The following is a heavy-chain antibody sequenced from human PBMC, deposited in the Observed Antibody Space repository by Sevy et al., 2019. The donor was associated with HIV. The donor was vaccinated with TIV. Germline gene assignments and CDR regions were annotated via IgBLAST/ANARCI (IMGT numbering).Heavy chain of an antibody. V-gene: IGHV1-69*01. CDR1: GGTFSSYA. J-gene: IGHJ4*02. CDR3: ARGYCSGGSCYDWDY. Sequence: ASVKGSCKASGGTFSSYAISWVRQAPGQGLEWMGGIIPIFGTANYAQKFQGRVTITADESTSTAYMELSSLRSEDTAVYYCARGYCSGGSCYDWDYWGQGTLVTVSS. D-gene: IGHD2-15*01. CDR2: IIPIFGTA.